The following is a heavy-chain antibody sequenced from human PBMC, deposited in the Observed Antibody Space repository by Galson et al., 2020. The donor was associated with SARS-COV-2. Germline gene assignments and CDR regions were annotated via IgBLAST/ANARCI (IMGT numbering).Heavy chain of an antibody. CDR2: ISHDGTKT. Sequence: QAGGSLRLSCAASGFSFSSFAMQWVRQAPGKGLEWVAVISHDGTKTYNTESVEGRFFISRDNSKNMIYLQMNNLGVEDTAKYYCVRKACSSVTCHGRLDSWGQGAPVTVAS. J-gene: IGHJ4*02. D-gene: IGHD2-2*01. CDR3: VRKACSSVTCHGRLDS. CDR1: GFSFSSFA. V-gene: IGHV3-30-3*01.